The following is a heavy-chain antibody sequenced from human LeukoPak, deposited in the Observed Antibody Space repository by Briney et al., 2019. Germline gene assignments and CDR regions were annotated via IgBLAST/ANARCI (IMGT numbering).Heavy chain of an antibody. D-gene: IGHD3-10*01. J-gene: IGHJ4*02. Sequence: PGGSLRLSCAASGFTFSSYEMNCVRQAPGKGLEWLSYISASSNTRYYADSVKGRFTISRDNAKNSLSLQMNSLRAEDTALYYCARVEARYPSGSYPYWGQGTLVAVSS. CDR3: ARVEARYPSGSYPY. CDR2: ISASSNTR. V-gene: IGHV3-48*03. CDR1: GFTFSSYE.